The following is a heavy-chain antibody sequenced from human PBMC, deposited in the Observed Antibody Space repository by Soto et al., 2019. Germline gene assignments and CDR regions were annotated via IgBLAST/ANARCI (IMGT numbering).Heavy chain of an antibody. Sequence: ASVKVSCKASGYTFTSYDINWVRQATGQGLEWMGWMNPNSGNTGYAQKFQGRVTMTRNTSISTAYMELSSLRSEDAAVYYCASGGSLDPSDDAFDIWGQGTMVTVSS. D-gene: IGHD2-15*01. CDR3: ASGGSLDPSDDAFDI. CDR2: MNPNSGNT. V-gene: IGHV1-8*01. CDR1: GYTFTSYD. J-gene: IGHJ3*02.